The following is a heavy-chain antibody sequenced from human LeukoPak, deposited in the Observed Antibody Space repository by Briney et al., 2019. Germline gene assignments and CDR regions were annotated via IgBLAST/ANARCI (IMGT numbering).Heavy chain of an antibody. CDR2: SDPKSGAT. CDR3: ARDQEGSSGY. J-gene: IGHJ4*02. CDR1: GYTFTSYG. D-gene: IGHD6-6*01. Sequence: ASVKVSCKASGYTFTSYGISWVRQAPGQGLEWMGWSDPKSGATKYEHFQGRVTMTRDTSISTAYMELSRLRSDDTVVYYCARDQEGSSGYWGQGTLVTVSS. V-gene: IGHV1-2*02.